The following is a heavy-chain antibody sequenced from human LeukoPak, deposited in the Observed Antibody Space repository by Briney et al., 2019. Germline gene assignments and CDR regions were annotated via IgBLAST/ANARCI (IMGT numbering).Heavy chain of an antibody. Sequence: ASVKVSCKASGGTFSSYAISWVRQAPGQGLEWMGGIIPIFGTANYAQKFQGRVTITTDESTSTAYMELSSLRSEDTAVYYCARGGRPDNWNSGYFDYWGQGTLVTVSS. CDR3: ARGGRPDNWNSGYFDY. D-gene: IGHD1-20*01. J-gene: IGHJ4*02. CDR2: IIPIFGTA. CDR1: GGTFSSYA. V-gene: IGHV1-69*05.